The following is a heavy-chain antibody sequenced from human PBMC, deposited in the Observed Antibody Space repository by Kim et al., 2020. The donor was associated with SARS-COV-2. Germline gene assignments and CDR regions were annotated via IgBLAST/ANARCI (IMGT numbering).Heavy chain of an antibody. V-gene: IGHV3-23*01. J-gene: IGHJ4*02. CDR3: AKERSEVVPAAHNY. Sequence: GGSLRLSCATSGFIFSNFAMTWVRQAPGKGLEWVSSISGTGVNIYYANSVKGRFTISRDNSKNTLYLEMNSLRAEDTALYYCAKERSEVVPAAHNYWGQGTLVTVSS. CDR2: ISGTGVNI. CDR1: GFIFSNFA. D-gene: IGHD2-2*01.